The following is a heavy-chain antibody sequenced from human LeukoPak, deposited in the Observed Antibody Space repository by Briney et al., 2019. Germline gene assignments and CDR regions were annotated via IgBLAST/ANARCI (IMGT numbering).Heavy chain of an antibody. D-gene: IGHD2-15*01. CDR1: GGSISSSY. CDR2: IYSTGAA. CDR3: AREARSCYGGFWSDP. Sequence: SETLSLTCTVPGGSISSSYWSWIRQPAGKGLEWIGRIYSTGAAYYNPSLQSRVTLSVDTTHNQFFLKLNTVTAADTAVYYCAREARSCYGGFWSDPWGQGTVVTVSS. V-gene: IGHV4-4*07. J-gene: IGHJ5*02.